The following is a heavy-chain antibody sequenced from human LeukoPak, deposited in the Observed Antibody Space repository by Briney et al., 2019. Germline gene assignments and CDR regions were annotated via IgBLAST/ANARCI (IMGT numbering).Heavy chain of an antibody. CDR1: GYTFTGYY. V-gene: IGHV1-2*02. Sequence: ASVKVSCKASGYTFTGYYMHWVRQAPGQGLEWMGWINPNSGGTNYAQKFQGRVTMTRDTFISTAYMELSRLRSDDTAVYYCARTVENYDSWSGYYYYYYMDVWGKGTTVTVSS. J-gene: IGHJ6*03. CDR3: ARTVENYDSWSGYYYYYYMDV. CDR2: INPNSGGT. D-gene: IGHD3-3*01.